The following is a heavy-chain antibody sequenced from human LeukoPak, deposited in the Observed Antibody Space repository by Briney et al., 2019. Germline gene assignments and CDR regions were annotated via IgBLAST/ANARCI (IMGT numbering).Heavy chain of an antibody. J-gene: IGHJ5*01. Sequence: GGSLRLSCAASGFTFSSYWMHWVRQAPGKGLEWVAFISGTDDSTFYAVSVKGRFTISRDNSKNTLFLQMSNLRAEDTAIYFCVRGLKTPDSWGQGTLVTVSS. CDR2: ISGTDDST. CDR1: GFTFSSYW. D-gene: IGHD5-24*01. V-gene: IGHV3-23*01. CDR3: VRGLKTPDS.